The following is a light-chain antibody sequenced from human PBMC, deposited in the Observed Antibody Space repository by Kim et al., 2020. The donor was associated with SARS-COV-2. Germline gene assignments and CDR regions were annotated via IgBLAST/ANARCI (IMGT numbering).Light chain of an antibody. V-gene: IGLV6-57*02. CDR3: QSYDTTDRGV. CDR2: MDN. CDR1: GGSIVNKY. J-gene: IGLJ3*02. Sequence: KPVTISCTGRGGSIVNKYVQWYQQRPGSAPTTVIYMDNRRPSGVPDRFSGSIDSSSNSASLTISGLKTEDGADYYCQSYDTTDRGVFGGGTQLTVL.